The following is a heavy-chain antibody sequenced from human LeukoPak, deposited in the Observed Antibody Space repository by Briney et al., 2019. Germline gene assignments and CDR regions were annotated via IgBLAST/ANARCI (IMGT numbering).Heavy chain of an antibody. CDR1: GGSFSGYY. CDR2: INHSGST. CDR3: ARVTPDVDIVATSPYFDY. V-gene: IGHV4-34*01. J-gene: IGHJ4*02. D-gene: IGHD5-12*01. Sequence: PPETLSLTCAVYGGSFSGYYWSWIRQPPGKGLEWIGEINHSGSTNYNPSLKSRVTISVDTSKNQFSLKLSSVTAADTAVYYCARVTPDVDIVATSPYFDYWGQGTLVTVSS.